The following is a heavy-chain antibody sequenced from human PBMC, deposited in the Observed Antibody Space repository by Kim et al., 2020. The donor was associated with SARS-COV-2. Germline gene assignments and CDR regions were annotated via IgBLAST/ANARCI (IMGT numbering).Heavy chain of an antibody. V-gene: IGHV4-59*01. CDR1: GGSISSYY. CDR3: ARGGWKVAAARGVFDY. J-gene: IGHJ4*02. CDR2: IYYSGST. D-gene: IGHD6-13*01. Sequence: SETLSLTCTVSGGSISSYYWSWIRQPPGKGLEWIGYIYYSGSTNYNPSLKSRVTISVDTSKNQFSLKLSSVTAADTAVYYCARGGWKVAAARGVFDYWGQGTLVTVSS.